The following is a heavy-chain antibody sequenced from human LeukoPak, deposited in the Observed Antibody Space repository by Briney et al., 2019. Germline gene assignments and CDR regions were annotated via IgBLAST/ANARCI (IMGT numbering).Heavy chain of an antibody. V-gene: IGHV3-30*18. CDR2: MSSDGGKT. Sequence: GRSLRLSCAASGFTFSSYGMHWVRQAPGKGLEWVAFMSSDGGKTHYVDSVKGRFTISRDKSKNTLYLQMNSLRTEDTAVYYCAKDMGSSSWALDYWGQGTLVIVSS. D-gene: IGHD6-6*01. J-gene: IGHJ4*02. CDR3: AKDMGSSSWALDY. CDR1: GFTFSSYG.